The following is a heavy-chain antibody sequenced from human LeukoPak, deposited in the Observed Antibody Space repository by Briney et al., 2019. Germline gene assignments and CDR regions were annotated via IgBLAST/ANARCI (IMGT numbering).Heavy chain of an antibody. CDR1: GYTFTIYY. J-gene: IGHJ4*02. D-gene: IGHD3-10*01. Sequence: ASVKVSCKASGYTFTIYYIHWVRQAPGQGLEWMGLINPSGGSTNYAQKFQGRVTMTRDTSKNQFSLKLSSVTAADTAVYYCARGRTAGIDWGQGTLVTVSS. CDR3: ARGRTAGID. V-gene: IGHV1-46*01. CDR2: INPSGGST.